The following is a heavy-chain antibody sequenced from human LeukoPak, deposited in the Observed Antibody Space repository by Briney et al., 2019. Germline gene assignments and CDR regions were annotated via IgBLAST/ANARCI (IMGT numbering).Heavy chain of an antibody. J-gene: IGHJ4*02. CDR1: GFTFSSYA. D-gene: IGHD3-22*01. Sequence: GGSLRLSCTASGFTFSSYAMSWVRQAPGKGLEWVSAITGTGATTYYADSVKGRFTISRDNSKNTLYLQMNSLRAEDTAVYYCAKGVRRSSDYSSPVDYWGQGTLVTVSS. V-gene: IGHV3-23*01. CDR2: ITGTGATT. CDR3: AKGVRRSSDYSSPVDY.